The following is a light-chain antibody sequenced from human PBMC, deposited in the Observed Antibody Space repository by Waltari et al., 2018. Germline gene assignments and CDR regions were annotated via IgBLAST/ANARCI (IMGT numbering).Light chain of an antibody. CDR3: SSYTSSSLGV. CDR1: SSDVGGYNY. V-gene: IGLV2-14*03. CDR2: DVS. J-gene: IGLJ2*01. Sequence: QSALTQPASVSGSPGQSITISCTGTSSDVGGYNYVSWYQQHPGKAPKLMIYDVSNRPSGVFIRFAGSKAGKKVSLTISGLQADDEADYYCSSYTSSSLGVFGGGTKLTVL.